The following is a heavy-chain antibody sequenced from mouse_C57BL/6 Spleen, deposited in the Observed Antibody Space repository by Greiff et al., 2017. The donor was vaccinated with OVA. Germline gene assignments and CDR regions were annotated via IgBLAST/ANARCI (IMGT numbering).Heavy chain of an antibody. Sequence: QVQLQQSGPELVKPGASVKISCKASGYAFSSSWMNWVKQRPGKGLEWIGRIYPGDGDTNYNGKFKGKATLTADKSSSTAYMQLSSLTSEDSAVYFCAREGYGSSSAYWGQGTLVTVSA. D-gene: IGHD1-1*01. CDR2: IYPGDGDT. CDR3: AREGYGSSSAY. J-gene: IGHJ3*01. V-gene: IGHV1-82*01. CDR1: GYAFSSSW.